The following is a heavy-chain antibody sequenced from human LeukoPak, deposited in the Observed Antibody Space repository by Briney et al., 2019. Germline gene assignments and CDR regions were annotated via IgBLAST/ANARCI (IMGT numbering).Heavy chain of an antibody. D-gene: IGHD6-13*01. CDR2: IYYSGST. V-gene: IGHV4-59*01. CDR3: ARVPISIAAAGYYFDY. CDR1: GGSISSYY. Sequence: PSETLSLTCTVSGGSISSYYWSWIRQPPGKGLEWIGYIYYSGSTNYNPSLKSRVTTSVDTSKNQFSLKLSSVTAADTAEYYCARVPISIAAAGYYFDYWGQGTLVTVSS. J-gene: IGHJ4*02.